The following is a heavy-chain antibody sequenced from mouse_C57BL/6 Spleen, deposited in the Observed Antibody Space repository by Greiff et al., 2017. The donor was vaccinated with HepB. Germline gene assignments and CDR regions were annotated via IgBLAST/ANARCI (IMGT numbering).Heavy chain of an antibody. CDR2: IDPETGGT. J-gene: IGHJ4*01. D-gene: IGHD2-1*01. CDR3: TRERRIYSGGAMDY. V-gene: IGHV1-15*01. Sequence: VKLQESGAELVRPGASVTLSCKASGYTFTDYEMHWVKQTPVHGLEWIGAIDPETGGTAYNQKFKGKAILTADKSSSTAYMELRSLTSEDSAVYYCTRERRIYSGGAMDYWGQGTSVTVSS. CDR1: GYTFTDYE.